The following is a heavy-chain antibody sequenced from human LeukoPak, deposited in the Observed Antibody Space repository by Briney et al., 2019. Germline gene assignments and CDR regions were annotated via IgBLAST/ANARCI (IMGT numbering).Heavy chain of an antibody. J-gene: IGHJ6*02. V-gene: IGHV3-23*01. CDR2: ISASGGTT. D-gene: IGHD5-24*01. CDR3: AKLKRHGCNLDGLDV. Sequence: GGSLRLSCAASGFLFSDYAMTWVRQAPGKGLEFVSTISASGGTTYYPDSVQGRFTISRDNSKNTLYLQLNSLTAEATAVYYCAKLKRHGCNLDGLDVWGQGTTVTVSS. CDR1: GFLFSDYA.